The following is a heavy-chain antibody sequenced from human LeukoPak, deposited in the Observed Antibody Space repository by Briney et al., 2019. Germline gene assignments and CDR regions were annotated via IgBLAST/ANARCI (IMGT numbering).Heavy chain of an antibody. D-gene: IGHD6-13*01. CDR2: IWYDGSSK. J-gene: IGHJ4*02. V-gene: IGHV3-33*01. CDR3: ARSQSSSLIDY. Sequence: PGGSLRLSCAASGFSFSAYGVHWVRQAPGKGLEWVAVIWYDGSSKGYADSVKGRFTFSRDNSKNTLYLQMNSLTVEDTAVYYCARSQSSSLIDYWGQGTLVIVSS. CDR1: GFSFSAYG.